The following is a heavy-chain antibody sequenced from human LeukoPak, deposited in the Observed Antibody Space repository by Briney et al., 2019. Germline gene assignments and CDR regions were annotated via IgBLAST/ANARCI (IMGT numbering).Heavy chain of an antibody. J-gene: IGHJ4*02. CDR1: GFTFDDYG. V-gene: IGHV3-20*04. CDR2: INWNGGGT. D-gene: IGHD3-22*01. CDR3: ARTDDTSGYYYPTFDY. Sequence: AGGSLRLSCAASGFTFDDYGMSWVRQAPGKGLEWVSGINWNGGGTGYADSVKGRFTISRDNAKNSLYLQMNSLRAEDTALYYCARTDDTSGYYYPTFDYWGQGTLVTVSS.